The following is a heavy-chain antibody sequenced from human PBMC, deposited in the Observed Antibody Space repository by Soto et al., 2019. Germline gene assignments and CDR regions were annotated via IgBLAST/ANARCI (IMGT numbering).Heavy chain of an antibody. D-gene: IGHD3-10*01. V-gene: IGHV1-46*03. CDR1: GYTFTSYY. CDR2: INPSGGST. J-gene: IGHJ4*02. CDR3: ARDSITMVRGVPGVFDY. Sequence: HVQLVQSGAEVKKPGASVKVSCKASGYTFTSYYMHWVRQAPGQGLEWMGIINPSGGSTSYAQKFQGRVTMTRDTSTSTVYMELSSLRSEDTAVYYCARDSITMVRGVPGVFDYWGQGTLVTVSS.